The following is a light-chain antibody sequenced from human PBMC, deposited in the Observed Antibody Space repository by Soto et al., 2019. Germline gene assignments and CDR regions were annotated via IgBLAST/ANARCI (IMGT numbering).Light chain of an antibody. CDR3: QSYASSLSRYV. CDR1: SSNIGAGYD. J-gene: IGLJ1*01. CDR2: GNS. Sequence: QSVLTQPPSVSGSPGQRVTISCNGSSSNIGAGYDVHWYQQLPGTAPKLLIYGNSNRPSGVPDRFSGSKSGTSASLAITGLQAEDEADDYCQSYASSLSRYVFGTGTKLTVL. V-gene: IGLV1-40*01.